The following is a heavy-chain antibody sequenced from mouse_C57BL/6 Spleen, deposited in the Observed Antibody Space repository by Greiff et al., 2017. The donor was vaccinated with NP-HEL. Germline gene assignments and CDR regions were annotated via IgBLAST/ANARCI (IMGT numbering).Heavy chain of an antibody. D-gene: IGHD2-2*01. CDR2: IDPSDSET. Sequence: QVQLQQPGAELVRPGSSVKLSCKASGYTFTSYWMHWVKQRPIQGLEWIGNIDPSDSETHYNQKFKDKATLTVDKSSSTAYMQLSSLTSEDSAVYYCVLMVTTEYAMDYWGQGTSVTVSS. V-gene: IGHV1-52*01. CDR1: GYTFTSYW. CDR3: VLMVTTEYAMDY. J-gene: IGHJ4*01.